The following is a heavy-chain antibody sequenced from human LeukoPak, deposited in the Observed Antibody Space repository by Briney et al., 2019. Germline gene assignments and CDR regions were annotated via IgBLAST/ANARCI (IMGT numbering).Heavy chain of an antibody. Sequence: GRSLRLSCAASGFTFSRYTMHWVRQAPGKGLEWVAIISNDGSKKYYADSVKGRFTISRDNSKNTLYLQMNSLRAEDTAVYYCAKYVIQQLRSSGYDYFDYWGQGTLVTVSS. J-gene: IGHJ4*02. CDR1: GFTFSRYT. D-gene: IGHD5-12*01. CDR2: ISNDGSKK. CDR3: AKYVIQQLRSSGYDYFDY. V-gene: IGHV3-30-3*02.